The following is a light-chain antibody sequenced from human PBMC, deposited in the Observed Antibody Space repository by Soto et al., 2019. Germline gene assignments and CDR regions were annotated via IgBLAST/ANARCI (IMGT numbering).Light chain of an antibody. CDR1: QEITSF. CDR2: DAS. CDR3: QQYGRSPST. Sequence: IQVTQSPLYLSASVGDRVTITCRASQEITSFVAWYQQQPEKAPKLLIYDASSLESGVPSRFSGSGSGTEFTLTISRLEPEDFAVYYCQQYGRSPSTFGQGTRLEIK. V-gene: IGKV1-13*02. J-gene: IGKJ5*01.